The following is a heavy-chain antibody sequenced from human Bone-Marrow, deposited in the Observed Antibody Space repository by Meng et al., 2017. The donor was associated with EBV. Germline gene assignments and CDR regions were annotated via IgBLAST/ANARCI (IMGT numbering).Heavy chain of an antibody. J-gene: IGHJ5*02. CDR3: ARDGIAVPGGSNWFDP. CDR2: FLPILGAA. Sequence: QGQRVQSGAEVKTPGSSVKVSCKASGDIFTNLAFTWVRQVPGKGLEWMGGFLPILGAANYAQKFQGRLTITADKSTTTAFMELRSLRVDDTAVYFCARDGIAVPGGSNWFDPWGQGTLVTVSS. V-gene: IGHV1-69*06. D-gene: IGHD6-19*01. CDR1: GDIFTNLA.